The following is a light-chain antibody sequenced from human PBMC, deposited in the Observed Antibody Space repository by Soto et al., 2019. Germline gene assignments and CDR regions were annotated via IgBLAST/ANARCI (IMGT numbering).Light chain of an antibody. Sequence: EILLTQSPSTLSLSPGEGVTLSCRASQSVTVNSLAWYQQKPGQAPRLLIYAAYTSAAAVPDRFTGSGSGTDFALTISRMEPEDFGVYFCQQYGDSPLTSGPGTNVDIK. CDR2: AAY. J-gene: IGKJ3*01. CDR3: QQYGDSPLT. V-gene: IGKV3-20*01. CDR1: QSVTVNS.